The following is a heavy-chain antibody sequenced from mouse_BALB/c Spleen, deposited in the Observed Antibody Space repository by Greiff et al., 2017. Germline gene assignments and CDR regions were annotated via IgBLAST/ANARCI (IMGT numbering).Heavy chain of an antibody. CDR1: GFNIKYTY. J-gene: IGHJ1*01. D-gene: IGHD3-1*01. Sequence: VQLQQSGAELVKPGASVKLSCTASGFNIKYTYMHWVKQRPEQGLEWIGRIDPANGNTKYDPKFQGKATITADTSSNTAYLQLSSLTSEDTAVYYCAPQDFDVWGAGTTVTVSS. CDR3: APQDFDV. CDR2: IDPANGNT. V-gene: IGHV14-3*02.